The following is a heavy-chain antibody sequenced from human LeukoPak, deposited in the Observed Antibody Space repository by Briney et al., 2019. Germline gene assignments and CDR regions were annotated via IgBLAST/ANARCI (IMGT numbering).Heavy chain of an antibody. CDR1: GGSFSGYY. V-gene: IGHV4-34*01. J-gene: IGHJ4*02. CDR3: ARAYSNYNY. D-gene: IGHD4-11*01. CDR2: INHSGST. Sequence: SETLSLTCAVYGGSFSGYYWSWIRQPPGKGLEWIGEINHSGSTNYNPSLKSRVTKSVDTSKNQFSLKLSSVTAADTAVYYCARAYSNYNYWGQGTLVTVSS.